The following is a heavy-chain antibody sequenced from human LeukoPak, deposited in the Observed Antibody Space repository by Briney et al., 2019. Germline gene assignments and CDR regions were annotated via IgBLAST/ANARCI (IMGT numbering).Heavy chain of an antibody. D-gene: IGHD1-26*01. J-gene: IGHJ4*02. V-gene: IGHV1-2*02. CDR2: INPNSGGT. Sequence: ASVKVSCKASGYTFTGYYMHWVRQAPGQGLEWMGWINPNSGGTNYAQKFQGRVTMTRDTSISTAYMELSRLRSDDTAVYYCARGPGGSYYDFVYPDYWGREPWSSSPQ. CDR3: ARGPGGSYYDFVYPDY. CDR1: GYTFTGYY.